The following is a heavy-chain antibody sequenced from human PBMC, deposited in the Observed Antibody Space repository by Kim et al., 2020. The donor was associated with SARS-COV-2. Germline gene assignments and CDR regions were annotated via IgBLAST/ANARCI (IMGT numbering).Heavy chain of an antibody. Sequence: SNKYYADSVKGRFTISRDNSKNTLYLQMNSLRAEDTAVYYCAKDLMDGDYWGQGTLVTVSS. V-gene: IGHV3-30*02. D-gene: IGHD2-8*01. J-gene: IGHJ4*02. CDR2: SNK. CDR3: AKDLMDGDY.